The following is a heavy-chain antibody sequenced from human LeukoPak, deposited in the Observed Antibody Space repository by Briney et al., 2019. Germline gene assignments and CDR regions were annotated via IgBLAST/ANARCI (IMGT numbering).Heavy chain of an antibody. CDR3: ATRRFGELTY. J-gene: IGHJ4*02. CDR2: ISGSGGTT. V-gene: IGHV3-23*01. D-gene: IGHD3-10*01. CDR1: GFTFSSYA. Sequence: GGSLRLSCVASGFTFSSYAMTWVRQAPGKGLEWVSAISGSGGTTYYADSVKGRFSISRDTSKNTLYLQMNSLRVEDTAVYYCATRRFGELTYWGQGTLVTVSS.